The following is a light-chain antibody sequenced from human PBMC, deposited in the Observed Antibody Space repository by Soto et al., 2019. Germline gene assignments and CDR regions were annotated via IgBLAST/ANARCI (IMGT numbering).Light chain of an antibody. CDR1: QSVGNY. CDR3: QQRSNWPLWS. Sequence: EIVLTQSPATLSLSPGARATLSCRASQSVGNYLAWYQQKAGQAPRLLIYDASHRATGVPDRFSGSGSVTDFTLNISSLEPEDFAVYFCQQRSNWPLWSFGQGTKVDIK. V-gene: IGKV3-11*01. J-gene: IGKJ1*01. CDR2: DAS.